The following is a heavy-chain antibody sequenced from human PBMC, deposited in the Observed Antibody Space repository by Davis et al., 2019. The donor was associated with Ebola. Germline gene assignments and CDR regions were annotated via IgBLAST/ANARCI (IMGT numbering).Heavy chain of an antibody. V-gene: IGHV3-53*01. CDR2: IYSGGST. CDR1: GLTVSSNY. J-gene: IGHJ4*02. CDR3: ARASGTGTTSSLFDY. Sequence: PGGSLRLSCAASGLTVSSNYMSWVRQAPGKGLEWVSVIYSGGSTYYADSVKGRFTISRDNSKNTLYLQMNSLRAEDTAVYYCARASGTGTTSSLFDYWGQGTLVTVSS. D-gene: IGHD1-1*01.